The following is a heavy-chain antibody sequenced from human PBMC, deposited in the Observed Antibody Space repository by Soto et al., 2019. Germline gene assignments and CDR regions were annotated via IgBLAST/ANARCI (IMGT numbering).Heavy chain of an antibody. J-gene: IGHJ3*02. CDR2: IYYSGST. Sequence: QVQLQESGPGLVKPSETLSLTCTVSGGSISSYYWSWIRQPPGKGLEWIGYIYYSGSTNYNPSLESRVTISVDTSKNQFSLKLSSVTAADTAVYYCARGRFLAAAVPGAFDIWGQGTMVTVSS. CDR1: GGSISSYY. CDR3: ARGRFLAAAVPGAFDI. D-gene: IGHD6-13*01. V-gene: IGHV4-59*01.